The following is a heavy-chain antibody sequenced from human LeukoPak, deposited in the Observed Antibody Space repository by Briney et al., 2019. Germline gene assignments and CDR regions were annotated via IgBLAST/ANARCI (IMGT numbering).Heavy chain of an antibody. Sequence: SETLSLTCTVSGGSISSSSCYWGWIRQPPGKGLEWIGSIYYSGSTYYNPSLKSRVTISVDTSKNQFSLKLSSVTAADTAVYYCARPRDPGNWFDPWGQGTLVTVSS. V-gene: IGHV4-39*01. CDR1: GGSISSSSCY. CDR3: ARPRDPGNWFDP. J-gene: IGHJ5*02. CDR2: IYYSGST.